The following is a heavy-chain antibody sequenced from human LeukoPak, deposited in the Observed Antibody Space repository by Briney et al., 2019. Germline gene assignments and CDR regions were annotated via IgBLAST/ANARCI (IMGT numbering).Heavy chain of an antibody. Sequence: SVNVSCKASGGTFSSYAISWVRQAPGQALEWMGRIIPILGIANYAQKLQGRVTISADKSTSTAYMELSSLRSEDTAAYYCAREVRYSSSWYGYWGQGTLVTVSS. J-gene: IGHJ4*02. CDR3: AREVRYSSSWYGY. V-gene: IGHV1-69*04. CDR2: IIPILGIA. D-gene: IGHD6-13*01. CDR1: GGTFSSYA.